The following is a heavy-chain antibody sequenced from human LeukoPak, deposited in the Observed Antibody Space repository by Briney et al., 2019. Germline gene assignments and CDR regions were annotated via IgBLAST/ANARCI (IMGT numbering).Heavy chain of an antibody. CDR2: IYTSGST. CDR3: ALLPDY. D-gene: IGHD3-22*01. V-gene: IGHV4-61*02. J-gene: IGHJ4*02. Sequence: SETLSLTCTVSGGSLSSGSYYWSWIRQPAGKGLEWIGRIYTSGSTNYNPSLKSRVTISVDTSKNQFSLKLSSVTAADTAVYYCALLPDYWGQGTLVTVSS. CDR1: GGSLSSGSYY.